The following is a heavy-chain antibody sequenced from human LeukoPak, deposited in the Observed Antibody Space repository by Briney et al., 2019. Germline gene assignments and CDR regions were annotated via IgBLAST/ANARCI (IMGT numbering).Heavy chain of an antibody. V-gene: IGHV3-30*04. CDR1: GFTFSRYA. CDR3: AREGGVLYSPHYFDY. CDR2: ISSDRSNK. J-gene: IGHJ4*02. Sequence: HPGGSLRLSCAASGFTFSRYAMHWVRQAPGKGLEWVAVISSDRSNKYYADSVKGRFTISRDNSKNTLYLQMNSLRAEDTAVYYCAREGGVLYSPHYFDYWGQGTLVTVSS. D-gene: IGHD2-15*01.